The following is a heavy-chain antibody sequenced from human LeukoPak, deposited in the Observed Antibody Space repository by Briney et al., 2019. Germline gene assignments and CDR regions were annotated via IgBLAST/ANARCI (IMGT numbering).Heavy chain of an antibody. V-gene: IGHV3-74*01. CDR1: GFTFSSYW. CDR2: INSDGSTT. D-gene: IGHD5-12*01. Sequence: GGSLRLSCAASGFTFSSYWMHWVRQAPGKGLVWVSRINSDGSTTTYADSVKGRFTISRDNANNTLYLQMNSLRAEDTAVYYCAREWPAAFDIWGQGTMVTVSS. J-gene: IGHJ3*02. CDR3: AREWPAAFDI.